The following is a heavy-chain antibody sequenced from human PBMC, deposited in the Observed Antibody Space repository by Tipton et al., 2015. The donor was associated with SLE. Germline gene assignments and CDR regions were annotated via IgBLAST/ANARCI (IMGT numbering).Heavy chain of an antibody. J-gene: IGHJ5*02. CDR3: AGDDYASGIT. D-gene: IGHD3-10*01. CDR1: GFTFSSYS. V-gene: IGHV3-21*03. CDR2: VSSSSSYI. Sequence: SLRLSCAASGFTFSSYSMNWVRQAPGKGLEWVSSVSSSSSYIHYADSVKGRCTISRDNAKNSLYLQMNSLRVEDTAVYFCAGDDYASGITWGQGTLVTVSS.